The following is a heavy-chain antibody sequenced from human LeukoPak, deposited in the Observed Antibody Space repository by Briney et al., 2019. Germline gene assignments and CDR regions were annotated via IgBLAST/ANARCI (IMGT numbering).Heavy chain of an antibody. V-gene: IGHV3-11*04. CDR3: ARGIAWIQLGYFDY. CDR1: GFTFSHYY. CDR2: ISSSGSTI. Sequence: GGSLRLSCAASGFTFSHYYMSWIRQAPGKGLERVSYISSSGSTIYYADSVKGRFTISRDNAKNSLCLQMNSLRAEDTAVYYCARGIAWIQLGYFDYWGQGTLVTVSS. D-gene: IGHD5-18*01. J-gene: IGHJ4*02.